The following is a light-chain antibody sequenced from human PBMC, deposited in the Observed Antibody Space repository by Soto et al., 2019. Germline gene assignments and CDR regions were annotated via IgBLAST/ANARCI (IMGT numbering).Light chain of an antibody. J-gene: IGKJ1*01. CDR1: QSVISSY. Sequence: EIMLTQSPGTLSLSPGEGATLSCRASQSVISSYLAWYQQKPGQAPRLLIYGASSRATGIPDRFSGSGSGTDFSLTISRLEPEDFAVYYCQQYASSPATFGQGPKVEIK. CDR3: QQYASSPAT. V-gene: IGKV3-20*01. CDR2: GAS.